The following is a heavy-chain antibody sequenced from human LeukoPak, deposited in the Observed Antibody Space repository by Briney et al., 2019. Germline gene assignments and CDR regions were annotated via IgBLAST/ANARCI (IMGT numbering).Heavy chain of an antibody. Sequence: PGGSLSLSRAASVFTFSSYCMNWVRQAPGRGLEWVSSISSSSSYIYYTESVKGRFTIPRDNDKNSLYLQMNSLRDEDTAVYYCAGVLRYFDWFFPAHAFDIWGQGTMVTVSS. CDR3: AGVLRYFDWFFPAHAFDI. J-gene: IGHJ3*02. CDR2: ISSSSSYI. CDR1: VFTFSSYC. D-gene: IGHD3-9*01. V-gene: IGHV3-21*01.